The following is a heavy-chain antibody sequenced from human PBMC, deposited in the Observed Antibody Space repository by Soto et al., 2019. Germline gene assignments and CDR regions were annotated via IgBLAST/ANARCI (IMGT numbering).Heavy chain of an antibody. D-gene: IGHD2-15*01. CDR1: GFTFSSYG. J-gene: IGHJ6*02. Sequence: GGSLRLSCAASGFTFSSYGMHWVRQAPGKGLEWVAVISYDGSNKYYADSVKGRFTISRDNSKNTLYLQMNSLRAEDTAVYYCAKEQLDIVVVVAAPYYYWMDVWGQGTTVTVSS. CDR2: ISYDGSNK. CDR3: AKEQLDIVVVVAAPYYYWMDV. V-gene: IGHV3-30*18.